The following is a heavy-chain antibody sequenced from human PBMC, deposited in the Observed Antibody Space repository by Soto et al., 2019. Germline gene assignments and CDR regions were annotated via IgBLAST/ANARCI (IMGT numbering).Heavy chain of an antibody. CDR1: GYTLTSFY. CDR2: IDPSAGST. V-gene: IGHV1-46*01. J-gene: IGHJ4*02. Sequence: ASVKFSCKASGYTLTSFYMHWMRQAPGQGLEWMGVIDPSAGSTTYAQKFKGRVRMTRDTFTSTVFMELSSLRSEDTAVYYCARSPRPTGTTLYYFDSWGRRTLVTVSS. D-gene: IGHD1-1*01. CDR3: ARSPRPTGTTLYYFDS.